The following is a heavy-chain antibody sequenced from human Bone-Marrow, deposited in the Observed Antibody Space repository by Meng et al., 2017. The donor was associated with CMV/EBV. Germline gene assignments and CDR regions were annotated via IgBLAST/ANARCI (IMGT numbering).Heavy chain of an antibody. V-gene: IGHV3-7*03. CDR3: ARDGVGATADY. D-gene: IGHD1-26*01. J-gene: IGHJ4*02. CDR2: IKQDGSAK. Sequence: SCSASGCTLRGYWRSGVGQARGRGLEWVADIKQDGSAKYWVDSVKGRFTISRDNAKNSLYLQMNSLRAEDTAVYYCARDGVGATADYWGQGTLVTVSS. CDR1: GCTLRGYW.